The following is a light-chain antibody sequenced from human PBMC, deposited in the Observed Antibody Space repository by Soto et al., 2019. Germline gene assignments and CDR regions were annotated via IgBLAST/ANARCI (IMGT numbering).Light chain of an antibody. CDR1: SSNIGAGYD. CDR2: GNK. Sequence: QPVLTQPPSVSGAPGQRVTISCTGSSSNIGAGYDVHWYQQLPGTAPKVVIYGNKIRPSGVPDRFSGYKSGTSASLDITGLQAEDEAEYYCQSFDAGVSGYVFGPGTKLTVL. V-gene: IGLV1-40*01. CDR3: QSFDAGVSGYV. J-gene: IGLJ1*01.